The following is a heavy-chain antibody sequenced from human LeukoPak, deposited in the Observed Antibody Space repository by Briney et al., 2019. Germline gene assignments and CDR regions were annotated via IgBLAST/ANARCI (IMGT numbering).Heavy chain of an antibody. J-gene: IGHJ4*02. Sequence: GGSLRLSCAASGFTFSNYAMSWVRQTPGTGLEWLSAISPDGIYIYYSDTVKGRFTTSRDNSKNTLYLQMNSLRAEDTAVYFCASQRHHRVAVAGSFDYWGQGTLVSVSP. CDR3: ASQRHHRVAVAGSFDY. D-gene: IGHD6-19*01. V-gene: IGHV3-23*01. CDR1: GFTFSNYA. CDR2: ISPDGIYI.